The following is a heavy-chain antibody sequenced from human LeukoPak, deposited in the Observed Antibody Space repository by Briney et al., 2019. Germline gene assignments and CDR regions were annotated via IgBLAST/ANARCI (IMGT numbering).Heavy chain of an antibody. D-gene: IGHD2-21*01. J-gene: IGHJ6*02. Sequence: PSQTLSLTCTASGGSIRSGNYYWSWIRQPAGTGLEWIGRIYTSGSTNYNPSLKSRITISVDTSKNQFSLILSSVTAADTAVYYCATTRDYYGMDVWGQGTTVTVSS. CDR2: IYTSGST. CDR1: GGSIRSGNYY. CDR3: ATTRDYYGMDV. V-gene: IGHV4-61*02.